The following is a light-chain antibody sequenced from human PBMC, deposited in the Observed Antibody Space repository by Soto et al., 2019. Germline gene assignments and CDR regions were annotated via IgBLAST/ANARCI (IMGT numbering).Light chain of an antibody. CDR3: QQRSNWPVT. J-gene: IGKJ1*01. Sequence: EIVLTQSPATLSLSPGERATLSCRASQSVSSYLAWYQQKPGQAPRLLIYDASNRATGIPARFSGSGSGTDFTLTISSLEPEDFAVYYCQQRSNWPVTFGQGNRVELK. CDR1: QSVSSY. V-gene: IGKV3-11*01. CDR2: DAS.